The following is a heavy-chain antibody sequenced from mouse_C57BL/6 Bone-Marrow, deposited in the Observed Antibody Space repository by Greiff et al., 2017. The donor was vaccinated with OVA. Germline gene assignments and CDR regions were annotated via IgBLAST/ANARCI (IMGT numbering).Heavy chain of an antibody. D-gene: IGHD4-1*01. Sequence: EVQLQQSGAELVRPGSSVKMSCKTSGYTFTSYGINWVKQRPGQGLEWIGYIYIGNGYTEYNAKFKGKATLTSDTSSSTAYMQLSSLTSEDSASYVCARDETGRGDYWGQGTSVTVSS. CDR2: IYIGNGYT. J-gene: IGHJ4*01. CDR3: ARDETGRGDY. CDR1: GYTFTSYG. V-gene: IGHV1-58*01.